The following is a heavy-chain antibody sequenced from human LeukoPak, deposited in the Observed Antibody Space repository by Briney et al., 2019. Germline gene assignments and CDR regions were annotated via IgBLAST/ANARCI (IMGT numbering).Heavy chain of an antibody. V-gene: IGHV4-59*13. CDR1: GGSISSYY. Sequence: SETLSLTCTVSGGSISSYYWSWIRQPPGKGLEWIGYIYYSGSTNYNPSLKSRVTISVDTSKNQFSLKLSSVTAADTAVYYCARVTAMAGAYYFDYWGQGTLVTVSS. D-gene: IGHD6-19*01. CDR3: ARVTAMAGAYYFDY. J-gene: IGHJ4*02. CDR2: IYYSGST.